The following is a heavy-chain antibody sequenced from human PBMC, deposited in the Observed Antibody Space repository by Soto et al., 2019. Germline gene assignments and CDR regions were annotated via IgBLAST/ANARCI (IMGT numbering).Heavy chain of an antibody. CDR1: GGSISSYY. Sequence: SETLSLTCTVSGGSISSYYWSWIRQPPGKGLEWIGYIYYSGSTNYNPSLKSRVTISVDTSKNQFSLKLSSVTAADTAVYYCARQYGDYFDYWGQGTLVTVSS. CDR2: IYYSGST. D-gene: IGHD4-17*01. V-gene: IGHV4-59*08. J-gene: IGHJ4*02. CDR3: ARQYGDYFDY.